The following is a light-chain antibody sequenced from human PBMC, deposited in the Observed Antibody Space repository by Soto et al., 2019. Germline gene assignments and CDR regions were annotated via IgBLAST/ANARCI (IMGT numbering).Light chain of an antibody. Sequence: QSVLTQPPSASGTPGQRVTISCSGSSSNIGSNTVNWYQQLPGMAPKLLIDSNNQRPSGVPDRYSGSKSGTSASLAISGLQSEDEADYYCAAWDDSLNGHVFGTGTKLTVL. CDR2: SNN. CDR3: AAWDDSLNGHV. CDR1: SSNIGSNT. V-gene: IGLV1-44*01. J-gene: IGLJ1*01.